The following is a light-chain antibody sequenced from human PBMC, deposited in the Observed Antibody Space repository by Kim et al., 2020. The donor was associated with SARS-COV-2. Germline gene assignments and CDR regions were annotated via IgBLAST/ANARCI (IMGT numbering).Light chain of an antibody. CDR1: NIGSKS. Sequence: PGKTARITCGGNNIGSKSVPWYQQKPGQAPVLVIYYDSDRPSGIPARFSGSNSGNTATLTISRVEAGDEADYYCQVWDSSSDLSYVFGTGTKVTVL. J-gene: IGLJ1*01. CDR2: YDS. CDR3: QVWDSSSDLSYV. V-gene: IGLV3-21*04.